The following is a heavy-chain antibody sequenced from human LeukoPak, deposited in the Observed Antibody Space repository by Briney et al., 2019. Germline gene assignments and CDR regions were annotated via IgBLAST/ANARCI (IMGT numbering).Heavy chain of an antibody. CDR3: AKAAYNYGPFDY. D-gene: IGHD5-18*01. CDR1: GYTFTPFG. Sequence: ASVKPSCKPSGYTFTPFGISWGRQAPGQRLKWWGWISAYNGNTKSAQKLQGRVTMSTDTSTSTAYMELRSLRSDDTAVYYCAKAAYNYGPFDYWGQGTLVLVSS. V-gene: IGHV1-18*01. J-gene: IGHJ4*02. CDR2: ISAYNGNT.